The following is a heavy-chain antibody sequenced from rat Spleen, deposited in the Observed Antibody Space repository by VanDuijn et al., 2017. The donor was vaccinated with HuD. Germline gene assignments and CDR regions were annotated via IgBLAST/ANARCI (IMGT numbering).Heavy chain of an antibody. CDR1: GFIFSDHY. V-gene: IGHV5-25*01. CDR3: ARLGGLRNWFAY. CDR2: ITNAAGKV. D-gene: IGHD4-3*01. Sequence: EVQLVESDGDLVRPGRSLKLSCAASGFIFSDHYVAWVRQAPMKGLEWVASITNAAGKVHYPDSVKGRFTISRDNGKNTLYLQIDSLKSEDTATYFCARLGGLRNWFAYWGQGTLVTVSS. J-gene: IGHJ3*01.